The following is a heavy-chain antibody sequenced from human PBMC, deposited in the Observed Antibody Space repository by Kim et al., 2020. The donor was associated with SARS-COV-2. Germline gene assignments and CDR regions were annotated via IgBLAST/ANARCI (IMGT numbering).Heavy chain of an antibody. Sequence: SETLSLTCTVSGGPISSYYWSWIRQPAGKGLEWIGRIYTSGSPNYNPSLRSRVTMSVDTSKNQISLKQTSVTAPAPAVYYCGRVTGGYNYAFWGQVTLVT. CDR2: IYTSGSP. CDR3: GRVTGGYNYAF. V-gene: IGHV4-4*07. CDR1: GGPISSYY. D-gene: IGHD5-18*01. J-gene: IGHJ4*02.